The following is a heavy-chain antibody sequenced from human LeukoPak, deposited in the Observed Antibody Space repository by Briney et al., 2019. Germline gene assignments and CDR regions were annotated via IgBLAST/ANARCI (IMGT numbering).Heavy chain of an antibody. CDR2: IYYSGST. Sequence: SETLSLTCTVSGGSISSSSYYWGWIRQPPGKGLEWIGSIYYSGSTYYNPSLKSRVTLSVDTSKNQFSLKLSSVTAADTAVYYCARDMGSSARDAFDIWGQGTMVTVSS. CDR1: GGSISSSSYY. J-gene: IGHJ3*02. D-gene: IGHD1-26*01. V-gene: IGHV4-39*07. CDR3: ARDMGSSARDAFDI.